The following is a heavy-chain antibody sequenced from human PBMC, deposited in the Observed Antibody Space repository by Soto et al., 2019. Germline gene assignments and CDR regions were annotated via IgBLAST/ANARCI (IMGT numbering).Heavy chain of an antibody. V-gene: IGHV3-48*02. J-gene: IGHJ6*02. CDR3: ARDPGDYGEYGMDV. D-gene: IGHD4-17*01. CDR2: ISSSSSTI. Sequence: EVQLVESGGGLVQPGGSLRLSCAASGFTFSSYSMNWVRQAPGKGLEWGSYISSSSSTIYYADSVKGRFTISRDNAKNSLYLQMNSLRDEDTAVYYCARDPGDYGEYGMDVWGQGTTVTVSS. CDR1: GFTFSSYS.